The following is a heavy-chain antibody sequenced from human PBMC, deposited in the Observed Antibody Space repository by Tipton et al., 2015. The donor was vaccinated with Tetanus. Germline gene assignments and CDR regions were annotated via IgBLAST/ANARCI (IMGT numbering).Heavy chain of an antibody. CDR2: DYSGGSF. Sequence: TLSLTCTVSGDSIGNSGYFWSWIRQAPGKGLEWIGHDYSGGSFDYTPSLESRLTLSMDTSKNSFSLKLTSVTPADTALYYCARIGVSTDAYYFDFWGPGTLVTVSS. V-gene: IGHV4-31*03. J-gene: IGHJ4*02. D-gene: IGHD3-16*01. CDR1: GDSIGNSGYF. CDR3: ARIGVSTDAYYFDF.